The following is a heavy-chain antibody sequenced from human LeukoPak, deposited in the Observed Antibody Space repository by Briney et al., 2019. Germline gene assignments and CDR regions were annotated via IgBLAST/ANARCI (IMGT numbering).Heavy chain of an antibody. D-gene: IGHD3-10*01. CDR3: ARALIRDYYYGMDV. Sequence: RPGGSLRLSCAASGFTFDDYGMSWVRQAPGKGQEWVSGINWNGGSTGYADSVEGRFTISRDNAKNSLYLQMNSLRAEDTALYHCARALIRDYYYGMDVWGQGTTVTVSS. V-gene: IGHV3-20*01. J-gene: IGHJ6*02. CDR2: INWNGGST. CDR1: GFTFDDYG.